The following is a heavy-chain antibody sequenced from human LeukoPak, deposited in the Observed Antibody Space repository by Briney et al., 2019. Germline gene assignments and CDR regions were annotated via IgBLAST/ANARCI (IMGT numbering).Heavy chain of an antibody. V-gene: IGHV4-59*01. Sequence: SETLSLTCTVSGGSISSYYWSWIRQPPGKGLEWIGYIYYSGSTNYNPSLKSRVTISVDTSKNQFSLKLSSVTAADTAVYCCARETEDGHVEMATMGAFDIWGQGTMVTVSS. CDR1: GGSISSYY. D-gene: IGHD5-24*01. J-gene: IGHJ3*02. CDR2: IYYSGST. CDR3: ARETEDGHVEMATMGAFDI.